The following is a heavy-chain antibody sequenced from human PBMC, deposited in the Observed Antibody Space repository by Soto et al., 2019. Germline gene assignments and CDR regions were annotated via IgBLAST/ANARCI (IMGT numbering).Heavy chain of an antibody. D-gene: IGHD3-3*01. Sequence: QVQLQESGPGLVKPSETLSLTCTVSGGSISSYYWSWIRQPPGKGLEWIGYIYYSGSTNYNPSLKSRVTTSVDTSKNQFSLKLSSVTAADTAVYYCARSYYDFWSGGFDPWGQGTLVTVSS. CDR2: IYYSGST. CDR1: GGSISSYY. CDR3: ARSYYDFWSGGFDP. V-gene: IGHV4-59*08. J-gene: IGHJ5*02.